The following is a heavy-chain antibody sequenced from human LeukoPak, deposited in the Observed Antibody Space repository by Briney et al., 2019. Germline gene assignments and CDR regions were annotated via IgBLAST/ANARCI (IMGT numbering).Heavy chain of an antibody. CDR3: ARESGGFDY. Sequence: ASVTVSFKASGYTFTTYLIHWVRQAPGQGLEWMGWISPNSGGTHYAQKFQGRVNMTRDTSITAAYMELSSLRSDDTAVYFCARESGGFDYWGQGALVTVSS. V-gene: IGHV1-2*02. CDR2: ISPNSGGT. CDR1: GYTFTTYL. J-gene: IGHJ4*02. D-gene: IGHD3-3*01.